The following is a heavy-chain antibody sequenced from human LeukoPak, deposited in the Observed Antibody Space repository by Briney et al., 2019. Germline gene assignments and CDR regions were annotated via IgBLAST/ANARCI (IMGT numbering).Heavy chain of an antibody. V-gene: IGHV3-23*01. CDR1: GFTFSSYG. CDR2: ISGSGGNT. D-gene: IGHD6-25*01. J-gene: IGHJ6*03. CDR3: ATGYQYYDYYYMDV. Sequence: GGSLRLSCAASGFTFSSYGMSWVRQAPGKGLEWVSAISGSGGNTYYADSVKGRFNISRDNSKSTLYLQMNSLRAEDTAVYYCATGYQYYDYYYMDVWGKGTTVTISS.